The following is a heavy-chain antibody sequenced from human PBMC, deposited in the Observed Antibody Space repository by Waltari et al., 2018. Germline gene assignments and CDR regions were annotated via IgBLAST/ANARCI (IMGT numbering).Heavy chain of an antibody. D-gene: IGHD6-13*01. J-gene: IGHJ4*02. CDR2: IYYSGRT. V-gene: IGHV4-39*01. CDR1: GGSISSSSYY. CDR3: AARDSSWLSDY. Sequence: QLQLQESGPGLVKPSETLSLTCTVSGGSISSSSYYWGWIRQPPGKGLEWIGGIYYSGRTYYNPSLKSRGTISVDTSKNQFSLKLSAVTAADTAVYYCAARDSSWLSDYWGQGTLVTVSS.